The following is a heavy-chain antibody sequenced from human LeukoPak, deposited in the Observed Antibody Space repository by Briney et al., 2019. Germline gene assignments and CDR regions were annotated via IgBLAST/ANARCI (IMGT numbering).Heavy chain of an antibody. CDR1: GYTFTSSD. V-gene: IGHV1-8*03. D-gene: IGHD2-15*01. J-gene: IGHJ6*03. CDR2: MNPNSGNT. Sequence: GASVKVSCKASGYTFTSSDINWVRQATGQGLEWMGWMNPNSGNTGYAQKFQGRVTITRNTSISTAYMELSSLRSEDTAVYYCARGHVVVVAAPYYYYYMDVWGKGTTVTVSS. CDR3: ARGHVVVVAAPYYYYYMDV.